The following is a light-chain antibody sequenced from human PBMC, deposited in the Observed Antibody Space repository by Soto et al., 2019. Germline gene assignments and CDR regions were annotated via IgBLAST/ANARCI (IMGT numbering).Light chain of an antibody. CDR2: GNT. CDR1: SSNIGAGYD. V-gene: IGLV1-40*01. CDR3: QSYDSSLSGWRV. J-gene: IGLJ3*02. Sequence: QSVLTQPPSVSGAPGQRVTISCTGSSSNIGAGYDVHWYQQVPGTAPKLLIYGNTNRPSGVPDRFSGSKSGTSASLAITGLQAEDEADYYCQSYDSSLSGWRVFGGGTKLTVL.